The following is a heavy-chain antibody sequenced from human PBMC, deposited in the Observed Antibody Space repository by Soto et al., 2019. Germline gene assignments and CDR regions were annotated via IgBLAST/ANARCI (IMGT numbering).Heavy chain of an antibody. CDR3: ATVSQISARLVRFDL. Sequence: GGSLRLSCAASGFTFSSYAMSWVRQAPGKGLEWVSAISGSGGSTYYADSVKGRFTISRDNSKNTLYLQMNSLKSEDTAVYYCATVSQISARLVRFDLWGRGTLVTVSS. D-gene: IGHD3-16*01. V-gene: IGHV3-23*01. J-gene: IGHJ4*02. CDR2: ISGSGGST. CDR1: GFTFSSYA.